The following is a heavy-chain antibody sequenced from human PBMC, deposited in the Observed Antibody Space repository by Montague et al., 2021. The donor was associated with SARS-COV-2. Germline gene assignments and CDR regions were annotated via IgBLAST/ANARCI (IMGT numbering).Heavy chain of an antibody. CDR1: GGSISSSSYD. J-gene: IGHJ6*02. CDR2: IYYSGST. D-gene: IGHD6-13*01. CDR3: ARVGREELVRLSGMDV. V-gene: IGHV4-39*07. Sequence: SETLSLTCTVFGGSISSSSYDWGWIRQPPGKGLEWIGSIYYSGSTYYNPSLKSRVTISVDTSKNQFSLKLSSVTAADTAVYYCARVGREELVRLSGMDVWGQGTTVTVSS.